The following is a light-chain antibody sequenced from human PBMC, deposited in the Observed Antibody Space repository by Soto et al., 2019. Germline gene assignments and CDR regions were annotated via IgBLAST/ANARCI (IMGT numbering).Light chain of an antibody. CDR3: QQYYSYPLMYT. Sequence: AIRMTQSPSSLSASTGDRVTITCRASQGISSYLAWYQQKPGKAPKLLIYAPSILQSGVPSRLRGSGSGTDFPLTISCLQSEDFPTYYCQQYYSYPLMYTFGQGTKLQIK. CDR2: APS. V-gene: IGKV1-8*01. CDR1: QGISSY. J-gene: IGKJ2*01.